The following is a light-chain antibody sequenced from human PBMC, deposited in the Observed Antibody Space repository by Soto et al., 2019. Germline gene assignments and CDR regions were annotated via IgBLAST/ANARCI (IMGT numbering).Light chain of an antibody. CDR3: LQYHNLWA. Sequence: IVMTQSPATLSVSPGERATLSCRASQNIYSNVAWYQQRPGQAPILLIYRASTRATGIPARLSGSGSGTEFTLTISSLKSEDFTVYSCLQYHNLWAFGQGTQVDIK. CDR2: RAS. CDR1: QNIYSN. V-gene: IGKV3-15*01. J-gene: IGKJ1*01.